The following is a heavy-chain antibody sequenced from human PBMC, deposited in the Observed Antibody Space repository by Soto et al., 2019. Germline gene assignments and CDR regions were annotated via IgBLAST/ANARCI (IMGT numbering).Heavy chain of an antibody. Sequence: GGSLRLSCAASGFPFSSYAMRWVRQAPGKGLEWVSAISGSGGSTYYADSVKGRFTISRDNSKNTLYLQMNSLRAEDTAVYYCAKGRPFAFYYYYYMDVWGKGTTVTVSS. D-gene: IGHD3-3*01. CDR3: AKGRPFAFYYYYYMDV. J-gene: IGHJ6*03. CDR1: GFPFSSYA. V-gene: IGHV3-23*01. CDR2: ISGSGGST.